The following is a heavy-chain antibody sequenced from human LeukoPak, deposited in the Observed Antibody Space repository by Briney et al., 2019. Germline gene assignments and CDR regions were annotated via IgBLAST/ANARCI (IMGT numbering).Heavy chain of an antibody. V-gene: IGHV3-30*02. Sequence: GGSLRLSCAASGFTFSSYGMHWVRQAPGKGLEWVAFIRYDGSNKYYADSVKGRFTISRDNSKNTLYLQMNSLRAEDTAVYYCAKPLYSSLYYFDYWGQGTLVTVSS. CDR1: GFTFSSYG. CDR2: IRYDGSNK. J-gene: IGHJ4*02. CDR3: AKPLYSSLYYFDY. D-gene: IGHD6-6*01.